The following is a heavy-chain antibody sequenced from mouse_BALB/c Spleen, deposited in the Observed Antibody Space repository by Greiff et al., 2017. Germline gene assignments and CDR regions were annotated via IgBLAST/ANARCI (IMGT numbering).Heavy chain of an antibody. Sequence: VQGVESGGGLVQPGGSLRLSCATSGFTFTDYYMSWVRQPPGKALEWLGFIRNNANGYTTEYSASVKGRFTISRDNSQSILYLQMNTLRAEDSATYDGARAPIYYGYDGYAMDYWGQGTSVTVSS. J-gene: IGHJ4*01. CDR3: ARAPIYYGYDGYAMDY. V-gene: IGHV7-3*02. D-gene: IGHD2-2*01. CDR2: IRNNANGYTT. CDR1: GFTFTDYY.